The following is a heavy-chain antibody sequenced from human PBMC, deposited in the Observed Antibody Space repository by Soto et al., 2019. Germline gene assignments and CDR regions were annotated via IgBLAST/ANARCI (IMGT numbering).Heavy chain of an antibody. D-gene: IGHD1-1*01. V-gene: IGHV1-18*01. Sequence: QVHLVQSGAEVKKPVASVKVSCKGSGYAFTTYGITWVRQAPGQGLEWMGWISAHNGNTNYAQKFQGRVTVTRDTSTSKAYMELRSLRSDDTAVYYCARGRYGDYWGQGALVTVSS. CDR3: ARGRYGDY. J-gene: IGHJ4*02. CDR1: GYAFTTYG. CDR2: ISAHNGNT.